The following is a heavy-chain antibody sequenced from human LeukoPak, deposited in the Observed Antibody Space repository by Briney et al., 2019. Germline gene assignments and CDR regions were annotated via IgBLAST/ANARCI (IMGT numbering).Heavy chain of an antibody. CDR1: GFTFSNYW. V-gene: IGHV3-7*03. CDR3: ARYCTFRTCSGTKFDS. CDR2: INQDESEK. Sequence: GGSLRLSCAASGFTFSNYWMHWFRQTPGKGLEWVATINQDESEKYYLDSVKGRFTISRDTAKNSLYLQMYSLTAEDTALYYCARYCTFRTCSGTKFDSWGPGTLVTVSS. J-gene: IGHJ4*02. D-gene: IGHD1-1*01.